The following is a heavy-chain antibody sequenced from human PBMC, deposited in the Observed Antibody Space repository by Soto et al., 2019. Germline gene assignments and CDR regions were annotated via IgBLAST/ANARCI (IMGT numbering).Heavy chain of an antibody. V-gene: IGHV1-69*12. J-gene: IGHJ6*02. CDR1: GGTFSSYA. CDR2: IIPIFGTA. D-gene: IGHD2-2*01. CDR3: ATAVLVMYSYYGMDV. Sequence: QVQLVQSGAEVKKPGSSVKVSCKASGGTFSSYAISWVRQAPGQGREWMGGIIPIFGTADYAQKFQGRVTSTADEETSTAYMELSSLRAEDTAVYYCATAVLVMYSYYGMDVWGQGTTVTVS.